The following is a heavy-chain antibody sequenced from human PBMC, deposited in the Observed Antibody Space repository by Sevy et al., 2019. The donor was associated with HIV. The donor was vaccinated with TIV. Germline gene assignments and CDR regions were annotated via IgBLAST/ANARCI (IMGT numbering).Heavy chain of an antibody. V-gene: IGHV4-34*01. CDR3: ARAPSRVRAFDI. CDR1: VGSFRGYY. D-gene: IGHD1-1*01. CDR2: INHSGIA. J-gene: IGHJ3*02. Sequence: SETLSLTCAVYVGSFRGYYWTWIRQPPGKGLEWIGEINHSGIANYNPSLKSRVTISQDTSKNQFSLKLISVTAADTAVYFCARAPSRVRAFDIWGRGTMVTVSS.